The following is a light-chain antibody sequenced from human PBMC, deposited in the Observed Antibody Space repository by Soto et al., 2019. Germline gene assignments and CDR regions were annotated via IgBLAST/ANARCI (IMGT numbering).Light chain of an antibody. CDR1: QSVSSN. CDR3: PQYASSPGT. V-gene: IGKV3-20*01. CDR2: GTS. Sequence: EILMTQSPATLSLSPGERATLSCRASQSVSSNLAWYQQKPGQAPRLLIFGTSNRATGTPDRFRGGGSGTDFTLTITSLEPADFAVYYSPQYASSPGTFGPGTTVAIK. J-gene: IGKJ1*01.